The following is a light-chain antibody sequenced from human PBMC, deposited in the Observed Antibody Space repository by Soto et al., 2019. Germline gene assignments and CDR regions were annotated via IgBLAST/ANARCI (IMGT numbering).Light chain of an antibody. CDR2: GAS. J-gene: IGKJ1*01. CDR1: QSVSSSY. Sequence: EIVLTQSPGTLSLSPGERATLSCRASQSVSSSYLGWYQQKPGQAPRLLIYGASNRATGIPDRFSGSGSGTDFTLTISRLEPEDFAVYYCQQYCSSGTFGQGTKADIK. CDR3: QQYCSSGT. V-gene: IGKV3-20*01.